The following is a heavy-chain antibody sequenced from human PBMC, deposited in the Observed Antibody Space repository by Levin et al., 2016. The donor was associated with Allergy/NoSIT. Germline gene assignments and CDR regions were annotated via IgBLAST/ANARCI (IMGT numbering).Heavy chain of an antibody. V-gene: IGHV3-23*01. CDR1: GFTFSSYA. Sequence: GGPLRLSCAASGFTFSSYAMSWVRQAPGKGLEWVSAISGSGGSTYYADSVKGRFTISRDNSKNTLYLQMNSLRAEDTAVYYCAKEPIEVVVISGFDYWGQGTLVTVSS. D-gene: IGHD3-22*01. J-gene: IGHJ4*02. CDR2: ISGSGGST. CDR3: AKEPIEVVVISGFDY.